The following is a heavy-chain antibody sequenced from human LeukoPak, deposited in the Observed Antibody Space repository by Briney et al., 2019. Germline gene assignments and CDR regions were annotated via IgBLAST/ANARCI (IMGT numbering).Heavy chain of an antibody. D-gene: IGHD1-26*01. V-gene: IGHV4-61*02. Sequence: SETLSLTCTVSGGSISSGSYYWSWIRQPAGKGLEWIGRIYTSGSTNYNPSLKSRVTISVDTSKNQFSLKLSSVTASDTAVYYCARRDVGATIDYWGQGTLVTVSS. CDR3: ARRDVGATIDY. CDR2: IYTSGST. J-gene: IGHJ4*02. CDR1: GGSISSGSYY.